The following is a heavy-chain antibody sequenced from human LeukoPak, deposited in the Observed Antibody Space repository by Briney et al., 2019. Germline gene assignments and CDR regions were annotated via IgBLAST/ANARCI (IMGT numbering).Heavy chain of an antibody. D-gene: IGHD6-13*01. V-gene: IGHV1-8*01. CDR3: ARSYSSSGILFDY. CDR1: GYTFTGYD. J-gene: IGHJ4*02. Sequence: ASVKVSCKASGYTFTGYDINWVRQATGQGLEWMGWMNPNSGNTGYAQKFQGRVTMTRDTSTSTVYMELSSLRSEDTAVYYCARSYSSSGILFDYWGQGTLVTVSS. CDR2: MNPNSGNT.